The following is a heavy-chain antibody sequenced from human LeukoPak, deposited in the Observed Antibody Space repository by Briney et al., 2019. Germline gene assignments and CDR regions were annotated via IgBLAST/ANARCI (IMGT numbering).Heavy chain of an antibody. Sequence: SETLSLTCTVSGSSISSYYWSWIRQPPGKGLEWIGYIYYSGSTNYNPSLKSRVTISVDTSKNQFSLKLSSVTAADTAVYYCARDSPDAFDIWGQGTMVTVSS. CDR1: GSSISSYY. V-gene: IGHV4-59*01. CDR3: ARDSPDAFDI. J-gene: IGHJ3*02. CDR2: IYYSGST.